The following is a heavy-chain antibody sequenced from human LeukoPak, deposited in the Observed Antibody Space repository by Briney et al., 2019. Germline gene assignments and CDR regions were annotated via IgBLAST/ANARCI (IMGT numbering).Heavy chain of an antibody. CDR3: ARDSQYDSSGHAR. J-gene: IGHJ4*02. CDR1: GGSISSYY. V-gene: IGHV4-59*12. Sequence: SETLSLTCTVSGGSISSYYWSWIRQPPGKGLEWIGSIHYTASTYYSASLKSRVTISVDTSKNQFSLKLPSVTAADTAVYYCARDSQYDSSGHARWGQGILVTVSS. D-gene: IGHD3-22*01. CDR2: IHYTAST.